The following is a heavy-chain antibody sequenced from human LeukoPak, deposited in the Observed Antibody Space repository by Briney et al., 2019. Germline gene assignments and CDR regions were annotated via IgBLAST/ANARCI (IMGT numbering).Heavy chain of an antibody. V-gene: IGHV1-69*13. CDR3: ARVAYYYDSSGYQNTDY. CDR2: IIPIFGTA. CDR1: GGTFSSYA. Sequence: SVKVSCKASGGTFSSYAISWVRRAPGQGLEWMGGIIPIFGTANYAQKFQGRVTITADESTSTAYMELSSPRSEDTAVYYCARVAYYYDSSGYQNTDYWGQGTLVTVSS. D-gene: IGHD3-22*01. J-gene: IGHJ4*02.